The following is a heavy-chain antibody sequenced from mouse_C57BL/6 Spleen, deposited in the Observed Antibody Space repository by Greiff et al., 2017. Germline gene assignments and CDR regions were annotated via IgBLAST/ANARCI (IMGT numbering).Heavy chain of an antibody. CDR1: GFTFSNYW. J-gene: IGHJ4*01. Sequence: EVQGVESGGGLVQPGGSMKLSCVASGFTFSNYWMNWVRQSPEKGLEWVAQIRLKSDNYATHYAESVKGRFTISRDDSKSSVYLQMNNLRAEDTGIYYCTGGGYSYAMDYWGQGTSVTVSS. D-gene: IGHD3-1*01. V-gene: IGHV6-3*01. CDR2: IRLKSDNYAT. CDR3: TGGGYSYAMDY.